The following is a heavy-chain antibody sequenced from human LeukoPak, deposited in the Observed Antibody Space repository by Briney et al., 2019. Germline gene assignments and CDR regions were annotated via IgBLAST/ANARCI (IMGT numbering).Heavy chain of an antibody. J-gene: IGHJ4*02. D-gene: IGHD2-15*01. CDR2: ISSSSSYI. V-gene: IGHV3-21*01. CDR3: AKDEAPYCSGGTCYSAADY. Sequence: GGSLRLSCAASGFPFSSYSMNWVRQAPGKGLEWVSSISSSSSYIYYADSVKGRFTISRDNTKNSLYLQMNSLRAEDTAVYYCAKDEAPYCSGGTCYSAADYWGQGILVTVSS. CDR1: GFPFSSYS.